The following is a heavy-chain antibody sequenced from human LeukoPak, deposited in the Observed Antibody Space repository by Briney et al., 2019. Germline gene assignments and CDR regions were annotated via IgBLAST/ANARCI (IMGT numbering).Heavy chain of an antibody. J-gene: IGHJ4*02. CDR2: IYYSGST. Sequence: PSETLSLTCTVSGGSISSGGYYWSWIRQHPGKGLEWIGYIYYSGSTYYNPSLKSRVTISVDTSKNQFSLKLSSVTAADTAVYCCATSPSGSRDYWGQGTLVTVSS. CDR1: GGSISSGGYY. V-gene: IGHV4-31*03. D-gene: IGHD1-26*01. CDR3: ATSPSGSRDY.